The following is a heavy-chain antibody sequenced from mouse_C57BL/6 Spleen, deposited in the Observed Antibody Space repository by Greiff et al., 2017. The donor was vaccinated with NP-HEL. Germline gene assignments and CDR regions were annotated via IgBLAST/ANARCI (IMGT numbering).Heavy chain of an antibody. J-gene: IGHJ4*01. V-gene: IGHV14-2*01. Sequence: VQLKESGAELVKPGASVKLSCTASGFNIKDYYMHWVKQRTEQGLEWIGRIDPEDGETKYAPKFQGKATITADTSSNTAYLQLSSLTSEDTAVYYCSTVVATDYAMDYWGQGTSVTVSS. CDR1: GFNIKDYY. D-gene: IGHD1-1*01. CDR2: IDPEDGET. CDR3: STVVATDYAMDY.